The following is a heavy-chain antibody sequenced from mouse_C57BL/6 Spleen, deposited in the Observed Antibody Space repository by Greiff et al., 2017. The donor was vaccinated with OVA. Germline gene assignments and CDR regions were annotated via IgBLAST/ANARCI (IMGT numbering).Heavy chain of an antibody. CDR2: ISYSGST. D-gene: IGHD1-1*01. Sequence: EVKLQESGPGMVKPSQSLSLTCTVTGYSITSGYDWHWIRHFPGNKLEWMGYISYSGSTNYNPSLKSRISITHDTSKNHFFLKLNSVTTEDTATYYCARAPYYGSSWYFDVWGTGTTVTVSS. J-gene: IGHJ1*03. CDR3: ARAPYYGSSWYFDV. CDR1: GYSITSGYD. V-gene: IGHV3-1*01.